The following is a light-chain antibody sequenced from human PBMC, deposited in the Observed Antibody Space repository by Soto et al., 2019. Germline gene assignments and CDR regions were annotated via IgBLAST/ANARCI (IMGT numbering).Light chain of an antibody. J-gene: IGKJ1*01. CDR1: QSVYSN. CDR2: RAS. Sequence: EIVMTQSPATLSVSPGERATLSCRASQSVYSNVAWYQQRPGQAPRLLIYRASTRATGIPARFIGSGSGTEFTLTISSLQSEDFAVYYCQHYQNLWAFGQGTKGEIK. CDR3: QHYQNLWA. V-gene: IGKV3-15*01.